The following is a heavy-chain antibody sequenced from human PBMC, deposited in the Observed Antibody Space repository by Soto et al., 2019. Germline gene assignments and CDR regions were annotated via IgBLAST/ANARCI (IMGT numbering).Heavy chain of an antibody. CDR1: GFIFNNYA. CDR2: IGGGKGDEK. V-gene: IGHV3-23*01. J-gene: IGHJ3*01. Sequence: EAQLLESGGGLVQPGGSLRLSCAASGFIFNNYAMNWVRQAPGKGLEWVSGIGGGKGDEKESADSVKGRFTISRDSSKNTLFLQLNSLRAEDTAVYYCAKDRMSDNGVWDALDVWGPGAMVTVSS. D-gene: IGHD2-15*01. CDR3: AKDRMSDNGVWDALDV.